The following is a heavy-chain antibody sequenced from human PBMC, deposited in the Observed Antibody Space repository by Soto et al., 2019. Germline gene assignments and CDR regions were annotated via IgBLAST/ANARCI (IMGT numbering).Heavy chain of an antibody. CDR2: ISDSGGRT. D-gene: IGHD3-10*01. V-gene: IGHV3-23*01. CDR3: AKFHGSGTYYNFPDY. J-gene: IGHJ4*02. CDR1: GFTFSTYA. Sequence: VGSLRLSCAASGFTFSTYAMSWVRQAPGKGLEWVSTISDSGGRTYYAVSVKGRFTISRDNSKNTLYLLMNSLSAEDTALYYCAKFHGSGTYYNFPDYWGQGTLVTVSS.